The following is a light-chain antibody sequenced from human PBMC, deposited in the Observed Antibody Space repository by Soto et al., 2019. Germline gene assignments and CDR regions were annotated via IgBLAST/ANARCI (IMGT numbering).Light chain of an antibody. CDR2: GAS. V-gene: IGKV1-39*01. J-gene: IGKJ4*01. CDR1: QSLSRY. CDR3: QQTYRTPLT. Sequence: DIQMTQSPSSLSASVGDRVTITCRASQSLSRYLNWYQHKPGEAPKLLIYGASSLQSGVPSRFSGSGSGTDFTLIISSLQPEDFATYYCQQTYRTPLTFGGGTKVEIK.